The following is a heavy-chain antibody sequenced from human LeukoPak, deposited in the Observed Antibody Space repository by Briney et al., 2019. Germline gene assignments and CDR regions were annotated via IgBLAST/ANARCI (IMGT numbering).Heavy chain of an antibody. D-gene: IGHD6-19*01. V-gene: IGHV1-2*02. J-gene: IGHJ4*02. CDR3: ARFAVHRRLAVAGQFGLDY. CDR2: INPNSGGT. CDR1: GYTFTGYY. Sequence: ASVKVSCKASGYTFTGYYMHWVRQAPGQGLEWMGWINPNSGGTNYAQKVQGRVTMTRDTSIRTAYMELSRLRSGDTAVYYCARFAVHRRLAVAGQFGLDYWGQGTLVTVSS.